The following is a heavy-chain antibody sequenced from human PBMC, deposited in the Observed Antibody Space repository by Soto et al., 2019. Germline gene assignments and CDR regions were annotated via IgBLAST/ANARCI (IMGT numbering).Heavy chain of an antibody. Sequence: GASVQVSCKASGYTFTSYDINWVRQATGQGLEWMGWMNPNIGNTGYAQKFQGRVTMTRNTSISTAYMELSSLRSEDTAVYYCARDRVVYGSGSPTAHYYYYYYMDVWGKGTTVTVSS. CDR3: ARDRVVYGSGSPTAHYYYYYYMDV. D-gene: IGHD3-10*01. V-gene: IGHV1-8*01. J-gene: IGHJ6*03. CDR1: GYTFTSYD. CDR2: MNPNIGNT.